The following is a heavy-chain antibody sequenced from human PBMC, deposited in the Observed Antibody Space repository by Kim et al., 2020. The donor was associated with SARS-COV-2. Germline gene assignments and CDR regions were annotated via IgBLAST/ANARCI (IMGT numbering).Heavy chain of an antibody. CDR3: ARVGSGYRIDY. D-gene: IGHD6-25*01. CDR2: INTNTGNP. CDR1: GYTFTSYA. J-gene: IGHJ4*02. Sequence: ASVKVSCKASGYTFTSYAMNWVRQAPGQGLEWMGWINTNTGNPMYAQGFTGRFVFSLDTSVSTAYLQIGSLKAEDTAVYYCARVGSGYRIDYWGQGTLVTVSS. V-gene: IGHV7-4-1*01.